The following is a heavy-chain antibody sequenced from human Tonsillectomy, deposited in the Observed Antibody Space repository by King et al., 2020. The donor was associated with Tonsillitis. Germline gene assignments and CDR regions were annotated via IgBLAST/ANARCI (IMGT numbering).Heavy chain of an antibody. Sequence: VQLVESGGGLVQPGGSLRLSCAASGFTFSTYAMSWVRQAPGKGLEWVSVIYSGGSSTYYADSVKGRFTISRDNSKNTLYLQMNSLRAEDTAVYYCAKPLYHYGSGYYFDYWGQGTLVTVSS. V-gene: IGHV3-23*03. CDR3: AKPLYHYGSGYYFDY. D-gene: IGHD3-10*01. J-gene: IGHJ4*02. CDR2: IYSGGSST. CDR1: GFTFSTYA.